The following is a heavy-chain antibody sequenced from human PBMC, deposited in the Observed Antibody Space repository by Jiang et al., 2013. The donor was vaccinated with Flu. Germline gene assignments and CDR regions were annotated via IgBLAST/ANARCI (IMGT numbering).Heavy chain of an antibody. V-gene: IGHV3-11*01. CDR2: ISGSGNSI. J-gene: IGHJ4*02. CDR3: ARTHLTHLTPMDPKRLDY. CDR1: GFTFSDYY. D-gene: IGHD5-18*01. Sequence: QLVESGGGLVKPGGSLRLSCAASGFTFSDYYMSWIRQAPGQGLEWVSYISGSGNSIYYADSVKGRFTISRDNAKNSLYLQMNSLRAEDTALYYCARTHLTHLTPMDPKRLDYWGQGTRVTVSS.